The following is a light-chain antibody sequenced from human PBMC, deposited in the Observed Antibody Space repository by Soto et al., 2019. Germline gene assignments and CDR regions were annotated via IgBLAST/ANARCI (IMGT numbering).Light chain of an antibody. J-gene: IGKJ4*01. Sequence: DIVMTQSPDSLAVSLGERATINCKSNQSVFSNSKNRIHLSWYQQKPGQPPKLLIYWATTRESGVPDRFSGSGSGTDFTLTVSGLQAEDVAIYYCQQYFRSPLTFGGGTKVEIK. CDR3: QQYFRSPLT. CDR1: QSVFSNSKNRIH. V-gene: IGKV4-1*01. CDR2: WAT.